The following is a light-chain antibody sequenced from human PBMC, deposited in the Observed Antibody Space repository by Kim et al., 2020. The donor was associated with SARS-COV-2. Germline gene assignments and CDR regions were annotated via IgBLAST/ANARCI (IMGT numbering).Light chain of an antibody. CDR3: GTWDSTLNAGV. J-gene: IGLJ3*02. CDR2: DND. V-gene: IGLV1-51*01. CDR1: TSNIGDNY. Sequence: QSVLTQSPSVSAAPGQKVTISCSGSTSNIGDNYVAWYQQFPATAPKVVIYDNDNRPSGIPDRFSGSKSGTSATLAITGLQTGDEADYYCGTWDSTLNAGVFGGGTQLTVL.